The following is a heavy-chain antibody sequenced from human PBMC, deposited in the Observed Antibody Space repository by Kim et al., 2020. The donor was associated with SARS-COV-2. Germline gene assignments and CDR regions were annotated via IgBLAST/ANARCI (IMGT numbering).Heavy chain of an antibody. CDR3: ATNYYYFLGMDV. Sequence: YAVSVKRRFTISRDNAENSLYLQMNNLRDEDTAVYYCATNYYYFLGMDVWRQGPTVTVSS. J-gene: IGHJ6*02. V-gene: IGHV3-48*02.